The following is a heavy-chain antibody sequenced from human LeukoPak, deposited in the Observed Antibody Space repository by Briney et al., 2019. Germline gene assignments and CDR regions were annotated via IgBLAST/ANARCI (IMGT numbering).Heavy chain of an antibody. J-gene: IGHJ4*02. CDR3: ARGTDYYDSSGPTGYYFDY. D-gene: IGHD3-22*01. V-gene: IGHV4-34*09. Sequence: SETLSLTCAVYGGSFSGYYWSWILQPPGKGLEWIGEINHSGSTNYNPSLKSRVTISVDTSKNQFSLKLSSVTAADTAVYYCARGTDYYDSSGPTGYYFDYWGQGTLVTVSS. CDR2: INHSGST. CDR1: GGSFSGYY.